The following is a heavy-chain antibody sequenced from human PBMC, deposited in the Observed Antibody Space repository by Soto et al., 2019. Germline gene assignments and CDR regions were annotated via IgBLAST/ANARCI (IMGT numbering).Heavy chain of an antibody. J-gene: IGHJ5*02. Sequence: WWSPRLACAASGFTVGTTDMSGVRQAPGEGLEWVSTIDGSGGITYYADSVKGRFTISRDNSRNTVYLQMNSLRGDDTALYYCVKNSGWFNTWGQGALVTVSS. V-gene: IGHV3-23*01. CDR1: GFTVGTTD. CDR3: VKNSGWFNT. CDR2: IDGSGGIT. D-gene: IGHD3-10*01.